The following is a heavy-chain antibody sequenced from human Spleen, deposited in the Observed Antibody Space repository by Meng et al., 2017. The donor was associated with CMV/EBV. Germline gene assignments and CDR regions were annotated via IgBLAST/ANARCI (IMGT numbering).Heavy chain of an antibody. CDR3: ARISGINYGMDV. Sequence: SGPTLVKPTQTHTLTCPCSGFSLSTGGMSVSWVRQPPGKALEWLAVIDWDDDKYYSTSLKTRLTISKDTSKNQVVLTMTKMDPGDTGTYYCARISGINYGMDVWGQGTTVTVSS. D-gene: IGHD1-26*01. CDR2: IDWDDDK. CDR1: GFSLSTGGMS. V-gene: IGHV2-70*20. J-gene: IGHJ6*02.